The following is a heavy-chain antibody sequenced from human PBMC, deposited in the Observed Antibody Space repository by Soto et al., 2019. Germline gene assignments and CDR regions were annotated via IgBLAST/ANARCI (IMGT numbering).Heavy chain of an antibody. CDR3: AREALSGTTGVNAFDI. CDR1: GYTFTSYA. Sequence: XSVKVSCKASGYTFTSYAMHWVRQAPGQSLEWMGWINAGNGNTKYSQKFQGRVTITRDTSASTAYMELSSLRSEDTAVYYCAREALSGTTGVNAFDIWGKGTMVTVS. V-gene: IGHV1-3*01. J-gene: IGHJ3*02. CDR2: INAGNGNT. D-gene: IGHD1-7*01.